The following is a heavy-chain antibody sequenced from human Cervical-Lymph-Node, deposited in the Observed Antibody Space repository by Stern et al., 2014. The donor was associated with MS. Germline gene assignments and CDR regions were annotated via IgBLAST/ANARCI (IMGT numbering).Heavy chain of an antibody. V-gene: IGHV3-66*02. J-gene: IGHJ4*02. D-gene: IGHD1-26*01. CDR1: GFTVSNNY. CDR3: ARTQRVPGARYFDS. Sequence: EVQLVESGGGLVQPGGSLRLSCAASGFTVSNNYMNWVRQAPGQGLEWVSVIYSGGSTYYTDSVEGRFTISRDNSKNTLYLQMNSLTTEDTAVYYCARTQRVPGARYFDSWGQGTLVTVSS. CDR2: IYSGGST.